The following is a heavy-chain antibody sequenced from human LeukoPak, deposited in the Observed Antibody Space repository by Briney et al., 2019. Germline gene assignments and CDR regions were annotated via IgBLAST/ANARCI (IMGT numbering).Heavy chain of an antibody. CDR2: INAGNGNT. Sequence: ASVKVSCKASGYTFTSYAMHWVRQAPGQRLEWMGWINAGNGNTKYSQKFQGRVTITGDTSASTAYMELSSLRSEDTAVYYCARVITMVRGVIMGWFDPWGQGTLVTVSS. V-gene: IGHV1-3*01. D-gene: IGHD3-10*01. CDR3: ARVITMVRGVIMGWFDP. J-gene: IGHJ5*02. CDR1: GYTFTSYA.